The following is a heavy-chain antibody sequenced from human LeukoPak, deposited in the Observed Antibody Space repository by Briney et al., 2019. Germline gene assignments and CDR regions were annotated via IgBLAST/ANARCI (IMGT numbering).Heavy chain of an antibody. V-gene: IGHV3-15*01. CDR1: GFTFSSYW. J-gene: IGHJ3*02. CDR2: IKSKTGGGTT. D-gene: IGHD5-18*01. CDR3: TTEGSPYGYHALGI. Sequence: PGGSLRLSCAASGFTFSSYWMSWVRQAPGKGLEWVGRIKSKTGGGTTDYATFVKGRFTISRDDSKNTLSLQVNNLETEDTALYYCTTEGSPYGYHALGIWGQGTMVTVSS.